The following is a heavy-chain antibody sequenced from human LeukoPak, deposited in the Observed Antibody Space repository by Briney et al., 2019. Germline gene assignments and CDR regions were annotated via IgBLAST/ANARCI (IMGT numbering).Heavy chain of an antibody. Sequence: GASVKVSCKASGYTFTSYGISWVRQAPGQGLEWMGWISAYNGNTNYAQKLQGRVTMTTDTSTSTAYMELRSLRSDDTAVYYCAREGYSYGYTGDAYYFDYWGQGTLVTVSS. D-gene: IGHD5-18*01. J-gene: IGHJ4*02. CDR1: GYTFTSYG. V-gene: IGHV1-18*01. CDR2: ISAYNGNT. CDR3: AREGYSYGYTGDAYYFDY.